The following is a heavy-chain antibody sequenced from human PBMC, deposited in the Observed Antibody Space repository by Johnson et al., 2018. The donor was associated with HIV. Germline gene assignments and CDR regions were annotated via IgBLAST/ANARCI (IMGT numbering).Heavy chain of an antibody. CDR3: ARELATMCAFDI. CDR2: ISWNSGSI. Sequence: VQLVESGGGLVQPGGSLRLSCAASGFTFINYWMHWVRQAPGKGLEWVSGISWNSGSIGYADSVKGRFTISRDNAKNSLYLQMNSLRAEDTAVYYCARELATMCAFDIWGQGTMVTVSS. CDR1: GFTFINYW. V-gene: IGHV3-9*01. J-gene: IGHJ3*02. D-gene: IGHD5-12*01.